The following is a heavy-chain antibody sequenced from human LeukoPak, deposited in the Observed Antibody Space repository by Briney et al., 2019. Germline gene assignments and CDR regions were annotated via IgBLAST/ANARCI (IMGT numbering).Heavy chain of an antibody. Sequence: SETLSLTCTVSGGSISSYYWSWIRQPAGKGLEWIGRIYTSGSTNYNPSLKSRVTMSVDTSKNQFSLKLSSVTAADTAVYYCARSHGSGSYYNLNDYWGQGALVTISS. V-gene: IGHV4-4*07. CDR3: ARSHGSGSYYNLNDY. CDR1: GGSISSYY. J-gene: IGHJ4*02. CDR2: IYTSGST. D-gene: IGHD3-10*01.